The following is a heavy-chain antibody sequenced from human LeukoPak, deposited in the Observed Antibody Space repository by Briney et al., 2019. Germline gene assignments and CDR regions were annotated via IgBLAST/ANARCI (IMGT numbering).Heavy chain of an antibody. V-gene: IGHV3-23*01. D-gene: IGHD3-16*01. CDR1: GFTFSSYA. CDR2: ISGSGGST. Sequence: GGSLRLSCAASGFTFSSYAMSWVRQAPGKGLEWVSAISGSGGSTYYADSVKGRFTISRDNSKNTLYLQMNSLRAEDTAVYYCATLINRPPAYFYDYAWGSYNPFFDYWGQGTLVTVSS. CDR3: ATLINRPPAYFYDYAWGSYNPFFDY. J-gene: IGHJ4*02.